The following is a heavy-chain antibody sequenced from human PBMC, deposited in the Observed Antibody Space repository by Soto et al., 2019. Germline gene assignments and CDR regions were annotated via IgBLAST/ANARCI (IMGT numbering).Heavy chain of an antibody. CDR1: GFTFSSYW. CDR3: AGGTGWLIDY. Sequence: EVQLMESGGGLAQPGGSLRLSCAGSGFTFSSYWMNWVRQAPGKGLEWVANIKQDGSEKYYVDSVKGRFSISRDNAQNSMYLQMNSLRAEDTAVYYCAGGTGWLIDYWGQGTLVTVSS. D-gene: IGHD6-19*01. CDR2: IKQDGSEK. J-gene: IGHJ4*02. V-gene: IGHV3-7*04.